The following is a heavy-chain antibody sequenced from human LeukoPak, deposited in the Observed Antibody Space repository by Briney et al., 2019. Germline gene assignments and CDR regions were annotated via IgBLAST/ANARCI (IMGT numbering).Heavy chain of an antibody. CDR1: GGSISSGSYY. CDR2: IYYTGST. Sequence: SQTLSLTCTVSGGSISSGSYYWSWIRQPPGKGLEWIGYIYYTGSTNNTSLKSRVTISVDTSKNQFSLKLSSVTAADTAVYYCARAGSYRGYFDYWGQGTLVTVSS. CDR3: ARAGSYRGYFDY. J-gene: IGHJ4*02. D-gene: IGHD1-26*01. V-gene: IGHV4-61*01.